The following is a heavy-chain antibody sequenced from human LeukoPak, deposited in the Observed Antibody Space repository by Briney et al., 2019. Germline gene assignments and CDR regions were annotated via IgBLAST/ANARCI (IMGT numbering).Heavy chain of an antibody. V-gene: IGHV3-21*01. D-gene: IGHD3-9*01. Sequence: GGSLRLSCAASGFAVSSKYMNWVRQAPGKGLEWVSSISSTSSYIYYADSVKGRFTISRDNAKNSLYLQMNSLRADDTAVYYCARGQSRYFDWYLGFFDYWGQGTLVTVSS. CDR1: GFAVSSKY. CDR2: ISSTSSYI. J-gene: IGHJ4*02. CDR3: ARGQSRYFDWYLGFFDY.